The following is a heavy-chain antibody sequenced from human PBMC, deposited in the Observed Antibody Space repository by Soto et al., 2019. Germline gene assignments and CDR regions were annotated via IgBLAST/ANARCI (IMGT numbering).Heavy chain of an antibody. CDR2: IYSGGST. CDR1: GFTVSSNY. D-gene: IGHD3-22*01. J-gene: IGHJ4*02. V-gene: IGHV3-53*01. CDR3: ARGAGEYYYDSSGYYYDY. Sequence: GGSLRLSCAASGFTVSSNYMSWVRQAPGKGLEWVSVIYSGGSTYYADSVKGRFTISRDNSKNTLYLQMNSLRAEDTAVYYCARGAGEYYYDSSGYYYDYWGQGTLVTVSS.